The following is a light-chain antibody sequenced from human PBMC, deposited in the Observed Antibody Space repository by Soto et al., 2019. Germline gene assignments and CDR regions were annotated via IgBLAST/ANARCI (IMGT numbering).Light chain of an antibody. CDR3: HQFDTYPLT. CDR1: QGIGSD. CDR2: AAS. J-gene: IGKJ4*01. V-gene: IGKV1-13*02. Sequence: AIPLTQSPSSLSASIGDRVTITCRASQGIGSDLAWFQQMPGKAPKLLIYAASTLADGVPSMFSGSGYGTDFTLTINGLQPEDFATYFCHQFDTYPLTVGGGTKVAI.